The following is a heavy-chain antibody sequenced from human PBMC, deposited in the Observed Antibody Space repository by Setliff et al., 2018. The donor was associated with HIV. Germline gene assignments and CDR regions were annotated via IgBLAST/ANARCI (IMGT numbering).Heavy chain of an antibody. CDR1: GYTFTTYG. V-gene: IGHV7-4-1*02. Sequence: ASVKVSCKASGYTFTTYGMNWVRQAPGQGLEWMGWINTDTGNPTYAQGFTGRFVFSVDTSVSTAYLQISSLKAEDTAVYYCARALYGDYGGDINWFDPWGQGTLVTVSS. J-gene: IGHJ5*02. CDR3: ARALYGDYGGDINWFDP. CDR2: INTDTGNP. D-gene: IGHD4-17*01.